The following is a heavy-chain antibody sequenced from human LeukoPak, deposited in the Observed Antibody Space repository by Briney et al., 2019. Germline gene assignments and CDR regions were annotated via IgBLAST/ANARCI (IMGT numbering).Heavy chain of an antibody. D-gene: IGHD1-26*01. Sequence: GGSLRLSCAASGFTVSSNYMSWVRQAPGKGLEWVSVIYSGGSTYYADSVKGRFTISRDNAKNSLYLQMNSLRAEDTALYYCARLGVGATRDAFDIWGQGTMVTVSS. J-gene: IGHJ3*02. CDR1: GFTVSSNY. V-gene: IGHV3-53*01. CDR3: ARLGVGATRDAFDI. CDR2: IYSGGST.